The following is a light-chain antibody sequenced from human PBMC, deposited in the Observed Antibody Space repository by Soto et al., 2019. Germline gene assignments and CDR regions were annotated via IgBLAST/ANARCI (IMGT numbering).Light chain of an antibody. V-gene: IGKV4-1*01. J-gene: IGKJ5*01. CDR3: QQYYSTLIT. CDR2: WAS. CDR1: QSVLYRSYSKSY. Sequence: DIALTQSPDSLALSLGERATMNCKSSQSVLYRSYSKSYLAWYQVKPGRPPKLLFSWASTRESGVPDRFSGSGSGTDFTLTISSLQAEDVAVYYCQQYYSTLITFGQGTRLEIK.